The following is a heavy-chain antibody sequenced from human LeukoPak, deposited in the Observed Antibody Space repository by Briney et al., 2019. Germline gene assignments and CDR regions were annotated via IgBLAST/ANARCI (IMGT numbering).Heavy chain of an antibody. CDR1: GYTFIKYA. Sequence: GASVKVSCKASGYTFIKYAMHWVRQAPGQRLEWMGWINVGNGNTKYSQKFQGRVTMTRDTSISTAYMELSRLRSDDTAVYYCARGSWGRYCSGGSCPTSYWGQGTLVTVSS. D-gene: IGHD2-15*01. V-gene: IGHV1-3*01. CDR3: ARGSWGRYCSGGSCPTSY. J-gene: IGHJ4*02. CDR2: INVGNGNT.